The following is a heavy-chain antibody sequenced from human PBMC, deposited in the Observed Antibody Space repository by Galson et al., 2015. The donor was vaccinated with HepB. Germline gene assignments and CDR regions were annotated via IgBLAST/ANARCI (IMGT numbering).Heavy chain of an antibody. D-gene: IGHD2-2*01. CDR2: ISGSGGST. Sequence: SLRLSCAASGFTFSSYAMSWVRQAPGKGLEWVSAISGSGGSTYYADSVKGRFTISRDNSKNTLYLQMNSLRAEDTAVYYCARDDTSSTSCLDYWGQGTLVTVSS. CDR1: GFTFSSYA. V-gene: IGHV3-23*01. CDR3: ARDDTSSTSCLDY. J-gene: IGHJ4*02.